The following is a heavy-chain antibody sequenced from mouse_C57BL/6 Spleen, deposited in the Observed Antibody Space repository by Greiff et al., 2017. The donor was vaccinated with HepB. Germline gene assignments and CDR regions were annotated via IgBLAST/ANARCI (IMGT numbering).Heavy chain of an antibody. J-gene: IGHJ2*01. CDR2: INPSSGYT. CDR1: GYTFTSYW. CDR3: ARGSSYGRHYFDY. D-gene: IGHD1-1*01. V-gene: IGHV1-7*01. Sequence: VQLQQSGAELAKPGASVKLSCKASGYTFTSYWMHWVKQRPGQGLEWIGYINPSSGYTKYNQKFKDKATLTADKSSSPAYMQLSSLTSEDSAVYYCARGSSYGRHYFDYWGQGTTLTVSS.